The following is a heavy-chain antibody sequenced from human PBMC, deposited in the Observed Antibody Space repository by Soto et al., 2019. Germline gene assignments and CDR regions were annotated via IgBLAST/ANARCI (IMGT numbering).Heavy chain of an antibody. V-gene: IGHV3-23*01. CDR3: AREIRYFDWLSSG. CDR2: ISGSGGST. CDR1: GFTFSSYA. D-gene: IGHD3-9*01. J-gene: IGHJ4*02. Sequence: GESLKISCAASGFTFSSYAMSWVRQAPGKGLEWVSAISGSGGSTYYADSVKGRFTISRDNSKNTLYLQMNSLRAEDTAVYYCAREIRYFDWLSSGWGQGTLVTVSS.